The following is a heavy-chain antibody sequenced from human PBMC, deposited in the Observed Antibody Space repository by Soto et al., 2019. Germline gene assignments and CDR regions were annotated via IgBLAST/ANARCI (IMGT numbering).Heavy chain of an antibody. CDR3: THRRCSGGSCDNGFDI. CDR1: GFSLSTSGAG. V-gene: IGHV2-5*01. Sequence: HSQYLTLTCPFSGFSLSTSGAGVGWIPQPPGKALEWLALIYWNDDKSYSPSLKSRLSITKNTSKNQVVLTMTSLDPVDTATYYCTHRRCSGGSCDNGFDIWGQGAMVTVSS. CDR2: IYWNDDK. D-gene: IGHD2-15*01. J-gene: IGHJ3*02.